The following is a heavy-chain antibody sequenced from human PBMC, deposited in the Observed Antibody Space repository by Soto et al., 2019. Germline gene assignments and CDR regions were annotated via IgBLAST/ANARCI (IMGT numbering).Heavy chain of an antibody. Sequence: EVQLLESGGGLVQPGGSLRLSCAASGFTFSSYAMSWVRQAPGKGLEWVSAISGSGGSTYYADSVKGRFTMSRDNSKNTLYLQMTSLRAEDTAVYYCAKEPGAAHCSGGSCYSGDWFDPWGQGTLVTVSS. CDR3: AKEPGAAHCSGGSCYSGDWFDP. CDR1: GFTFSSYA. V-gene: IGHV3-23*01. D-gene: IGHD2-15*01. J-gene: IGHJ5*02. CDR2: ISGSGGST.